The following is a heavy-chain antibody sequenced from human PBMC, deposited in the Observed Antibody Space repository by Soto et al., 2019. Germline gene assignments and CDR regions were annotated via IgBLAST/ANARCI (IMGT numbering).Heavy chain of an antibody. CDR2: ISYDGSNK. D-gene: IGHD6-6*01. V-gene: IGHV3-30-3*01. J-gene: IGHJ4*02. Sequence: ESGGGVVQPGRSLRLSCAASGFTFSSYAMHWVRQAPGKGLEWVAVISYDGSNKYYADSVKGRFTISRDNSKNTLYLQMNSLRAEDTAVYYCARVLEASSSSGFDYWGQGTLVTVSS. CDR1: GFTFSSYA. CDR3: ARVLEASSSSGFDY.